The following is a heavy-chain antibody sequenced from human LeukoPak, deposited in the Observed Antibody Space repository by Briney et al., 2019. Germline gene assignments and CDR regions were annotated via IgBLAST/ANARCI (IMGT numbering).Heavy chain of an antibody. D-gene: IGHD6-19*01. V-gene: IGHV1-8*03. J-gene: IGHJ5*01. CDR1: GYSFMKYD. Sequence: ASVKVSCKASGYSFMKYDINWVRQATGQGLEWMGWMNLRSGDTRLAQKFQGGVTISRNTSTDTAYMEMSSLKSDDTAIYYCTRSKAVGGAGWLDPWGQGTPVIVSS. CDR2: MNLRSGDT. CDR3: TRSKAVGGAGWLDP.